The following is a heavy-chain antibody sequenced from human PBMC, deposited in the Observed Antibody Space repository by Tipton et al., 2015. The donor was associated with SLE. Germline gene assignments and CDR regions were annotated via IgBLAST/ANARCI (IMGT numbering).Heavy chain of an antibody. CDR3: AKGNGYYRYYFDY. V-gene: IGHV3-23*03. CDR2: IYSDGGTT. D-gene: IGHD3-3*01. CDR1: GFSFSSYV. J-gene: IGHJ4*03. Sequence: SLRLSCAASGFSFSSYVMNWVRQAPGKGLEWVSVIYSDGGTTYYADSVKGRFTISRDDSKNTLYLQMDSLRAEDTAVYYCAKGNGYYRYYFDYWGQGTTVTVS.